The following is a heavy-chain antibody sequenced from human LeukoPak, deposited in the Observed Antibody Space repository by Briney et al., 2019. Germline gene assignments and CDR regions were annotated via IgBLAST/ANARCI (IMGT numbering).Heavy chain of an antibody. CDR2: ISGSGGST. Sequence: GGSLRLSCAASGFTFSSYAMSWVRQAPGKGLEWVSAISGSGGSTYYADSVKGRFTISRDNAKNSLYLQMNSLRAEDTAVYYCARDIFRSRNYYSSLDAFDIWGQGTMVTVSS. J-gene: IGHJ3*02. CDR1: GFTFSSYA. V-gene: IGHV3-23*01. D-gene: IGHD3-22*01. CDR3: ARDIFRSRNYYSSLDAFDI.